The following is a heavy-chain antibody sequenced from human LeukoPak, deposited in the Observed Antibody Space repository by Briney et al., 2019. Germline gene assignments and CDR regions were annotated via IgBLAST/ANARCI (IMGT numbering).Heavy chain of an antibody. CDR1: GFTFSSYW. Sequence: GGSLRLSCAASGFTFSSYWMSWVRQAPGKGLEWVANIKQDGSEKYYVDSVKGRFTISRDNAKNSLYLQMNSLRAEDTAVYYCARAGFWSGYSNDAFDIWGQGTMVTVSS. D-gene: IGHD3-3*01. J-gene: IGHJ3*02. CDR2: IKQDGSEK. V-gene: IGHV3-7*01. CDR3: ARAGFWSGYSNDAFDI.